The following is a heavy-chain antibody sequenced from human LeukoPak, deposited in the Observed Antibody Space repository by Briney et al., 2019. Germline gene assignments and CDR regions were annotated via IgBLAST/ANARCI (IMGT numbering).Heavy chain of an antibody. V-gene: IGHV1-69*13. CDR1: GGTFSSYA. CDR3: ARGPRSTVRGVIRGWFDP. J-gene: IGHJ5*02. CDR2: IIPIFGTA. Sequence: PVKVSCKASGGTFSSYAISWVRQAPGQGLEWMGGIIPIFGTANYAQKFQGRVTITADESTSTACMELSSLRSEDTAVYYCARGPRSTVRGVIRGWFDPWGQGTLVTVSS. D-gene: IGHD3-10*01.